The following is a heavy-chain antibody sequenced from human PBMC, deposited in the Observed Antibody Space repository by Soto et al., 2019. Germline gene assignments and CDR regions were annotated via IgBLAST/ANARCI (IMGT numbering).Heavy chain of an antibody. CDR3: ARGRGNYYDSSGYYYWFDP. J-gene: IGHJ5*02. CDR2: INHSGST. D-gene: IGHD3-22*01. CDR1: GGSFSGYY. Sequence: SETLSLTCAVYGGSFSGYYWSWIRQPPGKGLEWIGEINHSGSTNYNPSLKSRVTISVDTSKNQFSLKLSSVTAADTAVYYCARGRGNYYDSSGYYYWFDPWGQGTLVTV. V-gene: IGHV4-34*01.